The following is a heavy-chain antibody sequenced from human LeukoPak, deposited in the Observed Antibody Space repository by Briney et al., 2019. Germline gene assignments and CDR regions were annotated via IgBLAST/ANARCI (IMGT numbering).Heavy chain of an antibody. CDR1: EFTVSSNY. Sequence: GGSLRLSCAASEFTVSSNYMSWVRQAPGKGLEWVSVIYSGGSTYYADSVKGRFTISRDNSKNTLYLQMNSLRAEDTAVYYCARSYLWGSYRYFDYWGQGTLVTVSS. J-gene: IGHJ4*02. D-gene: IGHD3-16*02. V-gene: IGHV3-66*01. CDR3: ARSYLWGSYRYFDY. CDR2: IYSGGST.